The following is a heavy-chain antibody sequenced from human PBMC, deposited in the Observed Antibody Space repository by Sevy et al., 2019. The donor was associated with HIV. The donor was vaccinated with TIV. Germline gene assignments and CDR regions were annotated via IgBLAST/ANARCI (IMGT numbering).Heavy chain of an antibody. Sequence: GGSLRLSCAASVFTFSDHYMEWVRQAPGKGLEWVGRTRNKADSYTTEYAASVKGRFTISRDDSKNSLYLQMNSLKTEDTAVYYCATHAGIAAAGRVFDYWSQGSLVTVSS. CDR2: TRNKADSYTT. J-gene: IGHJ4*02. CDR3: ATHAGIAAAGRVFDY. D-gene: IGHD6-13*01. V-gene: IGHV3-72*01. CDR1: VFTFSDHY.